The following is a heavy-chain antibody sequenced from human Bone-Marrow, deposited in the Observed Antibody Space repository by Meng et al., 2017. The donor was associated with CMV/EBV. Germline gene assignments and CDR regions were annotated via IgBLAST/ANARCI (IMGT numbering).Heavy chain of an antibody. CDR2: IYYSGST. CDR3: ARERYNWNYHLGMDV. D-gene: IGHD1-20*01. CDR1: GGSISSYY. V-gene: IGHV4-59*01. Sequence: SETLSLTCTVSGGSISSYYWSWIRQPPGKGLEWIGYIYYSGSTNYNPSLKSRVTISVDTSKNQFSLKLSSVTAADTAVYYCARERYNWNYHLGMDVWGQGTTVTFSS. J-gene: IGHJ6*02.